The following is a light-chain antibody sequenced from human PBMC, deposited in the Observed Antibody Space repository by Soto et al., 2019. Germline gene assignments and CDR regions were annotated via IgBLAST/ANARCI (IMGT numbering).Light chain of an antibody. V-gene: IGKV1-5*01. CDR2: DAS. J-gene: IGKJ3*01. CDR1: QSISSW. CDR3: QQYYSYSFP. Sequence: DIQMTQSPSTLSASVGDRVTITCRASQSISSWLAWYQQKPGKAPKLLIYDASSLESGVPSRFSGSGSGTECPLTISSLLPDDFATYYCQQYYSYSFPFGPGTKVDI.